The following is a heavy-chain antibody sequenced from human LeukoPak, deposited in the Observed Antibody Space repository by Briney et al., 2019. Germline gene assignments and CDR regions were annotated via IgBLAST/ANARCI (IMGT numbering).Heavy chain of an antibody. CDR1: GFTFSNFW. V-gene: IGHV3-74*01. D-gene: IGHD2-15*01. J-gene: IGHJ4*02. CDR3: ARDPASGGFDS. Sequence: PGGSLRLSCAASGFTFSNFWMHWVRQAPGKGLVWVALIYGDGSFTRYADSVKGRFTISRDNAKRSLYLQMNSLRDEDTAVYYCARDPASGGFDSWGQGILVTVSS. CDR2: IYGDGSFT.